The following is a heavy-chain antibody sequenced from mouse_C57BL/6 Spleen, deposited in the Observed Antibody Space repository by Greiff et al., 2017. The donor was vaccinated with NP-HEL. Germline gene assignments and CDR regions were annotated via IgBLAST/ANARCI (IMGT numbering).Heavy chain of an antibody. Sequence: QVQLQQSGPELVKPGASVKISCKASGYAFSSSWMNWVKQRPGQGLEWIGRIYPGDGDTNYNGKFKGKATLTADKSSSTAYMQLSSLTSEDSAVYSCLCEEDAMDYWGQGTSVTVSS. CDR2: IYPGDGDT. V-gene: IGHV1-82*01. CDR3: LCEEDAMDY. CDR1: GYAFSSSW. J-gene: IGHJ4*01. D-gene: IGHD6-1*01.